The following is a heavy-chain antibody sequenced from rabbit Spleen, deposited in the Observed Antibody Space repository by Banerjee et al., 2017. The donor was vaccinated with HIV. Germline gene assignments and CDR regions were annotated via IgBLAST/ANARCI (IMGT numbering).Heavy chain of an antibody. CDR3: VRDQAGDADYGPYYLNL. J-gene: IGHJ4*01. V-gene: IGHV1S47*01. CDR1: GFDFSNYG. CDR2: IEPIFGNT. D-gene: IGHD2-1*01. Sequence: QEQVLESGGGLVQPGGSLKLSCKASGFDFSNYGVTWVHQAPGKGLEWIGYIEPIFGNTYYANWVNGRFTISSHNAQNTLYLQLSSLTAADTATYFCVRDQAGDADYGPYYLNLWGQGTLVTV.